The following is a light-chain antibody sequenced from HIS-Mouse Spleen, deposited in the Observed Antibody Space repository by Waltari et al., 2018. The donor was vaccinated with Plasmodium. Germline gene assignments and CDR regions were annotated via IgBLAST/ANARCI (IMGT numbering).Light chain of an antibody. CDR2: EAS. CDR3: YSTDSSGNHRV. Sequence: SYELTQPPPVSVSPGQTARITCSGDALPKKYAYWYQQKSGQAPVLVIYEASKRPSGIPGGFSGSSSGTMATLTISGAQVEDEADYYCYSTDSSGNHRVFGGGTKLTVL. V-gene: IGLV3-10*01. J-gene: IGLJ3*02. CDR1: ALPKKY.